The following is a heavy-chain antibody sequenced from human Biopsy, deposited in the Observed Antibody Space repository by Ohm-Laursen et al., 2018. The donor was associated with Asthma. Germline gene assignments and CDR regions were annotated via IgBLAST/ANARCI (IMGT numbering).Heavy chain of an antibody. CDR2: ISFDGSNK. D-gene: IGHD1-26*01. CDR3: AKDVFPGWELRRGPDY. V-gene: IGHV3-30*18. CDR1: GFTFSNYG. Sequence: SLRLSCAATGFTFSNYGMHWVRQAPGKGLDWVAVISFDGSNKNYTDSVKGRFTISRDNTRNTLHLQMNSLRAEDTAVYYCAKDVFPGWELRRGPDYWGQGTLVTVSS. J-gene: IGHJ4*02.